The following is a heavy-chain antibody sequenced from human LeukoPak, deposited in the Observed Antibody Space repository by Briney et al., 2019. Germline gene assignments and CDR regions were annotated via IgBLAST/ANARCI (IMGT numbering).Heavy chain of an antibody. CDR3: AKSRGYSHEAFDY. V-gene: IGHV3-23*01. D-gene: IGHD5-18*01. J-gene: IGHJ4*02. CDR1: GFTFSSYA. Sequence: AGSLRRYSAASGFTFSSYAMSWVGPAPGHGLEWVSAISGSGTSTYYADSMKGRFTISRDNSMNTLYLQMSSLGADDTAVYYCAKSRGYSHEAFDYWGQGTLVTVSS. CDR2: ISGSGTST.